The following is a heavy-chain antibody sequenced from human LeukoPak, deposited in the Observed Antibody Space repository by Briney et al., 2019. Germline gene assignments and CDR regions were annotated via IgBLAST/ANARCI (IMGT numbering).Heavy chain of an antibody. CDR1: GFTFSSYG. CDR3: AKTLRELSGGAFDI. Sequence: GGSLRLSCAASGFTFSSYGMHWVRQAPGKGLEWVAFIRYDGSNKYYADSVKGRFTISRDNSKNTLYLQMNSLRAEDTAVYYCAKTLRELSGGAFDIWGQETMVTVSS. V-gene: IGHV3-30*02. CDR2: IRYDGSNK. D-gene: IGHD1-26*01. J-gene: IGHJ3*02.